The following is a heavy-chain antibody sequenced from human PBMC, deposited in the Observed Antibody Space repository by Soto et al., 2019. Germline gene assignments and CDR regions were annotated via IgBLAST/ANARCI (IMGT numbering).Heavy chain of an antibody. CDR2: INHSGST. Sequence: SETLSLTCAVYGGSFSGYYWSWIRQPPGKGLEWIGEINHSGSTNYNPSLKSRVTISVDTSKNQFSLKLSSVTAADTAVYYCARERYSSSLRFWFDPWGQGTLVTVSS. CDR3: ARERYSSSLRFWFDP. D-gene: IGHD6-13*01. J-gene: IGHJ5*02. V-gene: IGHV4-34*01. CDR1: GGSFSGYY.